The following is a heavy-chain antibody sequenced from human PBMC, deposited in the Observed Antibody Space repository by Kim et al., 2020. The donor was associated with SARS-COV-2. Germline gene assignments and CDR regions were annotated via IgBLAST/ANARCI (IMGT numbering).Heavy chain of an antibody. D-gene: IGHD3-22*01. CDR1: GFTFSSYW. Sequence: GGSLRLSCAASGFTFSSYWMSWVRQAPGKGLEWVANIKQDGSEKYYVDSVKGRFTISRDNAKNSLYLQMNSLRAEDTAVYYCARSLTYYYDSSGYLGAFDIWGQGTMVTVSS. V-gene: IGHV3-7*01. CDR2: IKQDGSEK. CDR3: ARSLTYYYDSSGYLGAFDI. J-gene: IGHJ3*02.